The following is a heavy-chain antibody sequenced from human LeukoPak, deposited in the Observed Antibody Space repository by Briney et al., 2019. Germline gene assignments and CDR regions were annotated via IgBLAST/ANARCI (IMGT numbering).Heavy chain of an antibody. D-gene: IGHD5-12*01. CDR1: GDSVSSNNAA. CDR2: TYYRSKWYY. V-gene: IGHV6-1*01. J-gene: IGHJ3*02. CDR3: AREDRLSFDI. Sequence: SQTLSLTCAISGDSVSSNNAAWHWIRHSPSGGREWRGRTYYRSKWYYDYAVSLRSRLTINPDTSKNHFSLQLNSVAPADTAVYFCAREDRLSFDIWGQGTMVTVSS.